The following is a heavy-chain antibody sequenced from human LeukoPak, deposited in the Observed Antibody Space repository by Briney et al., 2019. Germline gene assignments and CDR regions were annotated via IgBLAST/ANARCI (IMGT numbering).Heavy chain of an antibody. CDR1: GFSLSTSGVG. CDR3: ARMTIFGVVIGCFDY. V-gene: IGHV2-5*02. J-gene: IGHJ4*02. D-gene: IGHD3-3*01. Sequence: ESGPTLVKPTQTLTLTCTFSGFSLSTSGVGVGWIRQPPGKALEWLALIYWDDDKRYSPSLKSRLTITKDTSKNQVVLTMTNMDPVDTATYYCARMTIFGVVIGCFDYWGQGTLVTVSS. CDR2: IYWDDDK.